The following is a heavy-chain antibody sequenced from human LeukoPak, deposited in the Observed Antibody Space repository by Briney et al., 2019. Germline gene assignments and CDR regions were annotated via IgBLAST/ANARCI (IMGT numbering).Heavy chain of an antibody. J-gene: IGHJ6*02. V-gene: IGHV3-23*01. CDR1: GFXFHIYA. CDR3: ARGGIAGKYYGLDV. CDR2: INGGGYGT. Sequence: PGGSLRLSCAASGFXFHIYAINWVRQAPGKGLEWVSAINGGGYGTYYADSVRGRFTIYRDNSKNTLYLQMNSLRAEDTAVYYCARGGIAGKYYGLDVWGQGTTVTVSS. D-gene: IGHD6-13*01.